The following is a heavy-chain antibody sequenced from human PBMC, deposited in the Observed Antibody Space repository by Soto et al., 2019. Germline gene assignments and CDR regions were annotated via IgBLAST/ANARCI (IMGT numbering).Heavy chain of an antibody. CDR1: GFTFSSYS. CDR3: ARDLLLVRGVIAY. D-gene: IGHD3-10*01. Sequence: EVQLVESGGGLVKPGGSLRLSCAASGFTFSSYSMNWVRQAPGKGLEWVSSISSSSSYIYYADSVKGRFTISRDNAKNSLYLQMNSLRAEDTAVYYCARDLLLVRGVIAYWGQGTLVTVSS. V-gene: IGHV3-21*01. CDR2: ISSSSSYI. J-gene: IGHJ4*02.